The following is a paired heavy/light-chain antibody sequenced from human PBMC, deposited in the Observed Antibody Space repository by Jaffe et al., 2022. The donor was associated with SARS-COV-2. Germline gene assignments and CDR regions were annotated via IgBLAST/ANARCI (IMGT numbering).Light chain of an antibody. V-gene: IGKV1-16*02. J-gene: IGKJ4*01. Sequence: DIQMTQSPSSLSASVGDRVTITCRASQGINNYVVWFQQKPGKAPESLIYAASNLQSGVPSKFSGSGSGTDFTFTISSLQPEDSATYYCQQYNSYPLTFGGGTKVEIK. CDR1: QGINNY. CDR3: QQYNSYPLT. CDR2: AAS.
Heavy chain of an antibody. J-gene: IGHJ6*02. CDR1: GFTFSSYA. Sequence: EVQLLESGGGLVKPGGSLRLSCAAYGFTFSSYAMGWVRQAPGKGLEWVSSITGSGSSTYYADSVKGRFTISRDNSWSTLYLQMNSLRVEDTAIYYCAKPPGEFGVVVWGQGTTVIVSS. D-gene: IGHD3-10*01. V-gene: IGHV3-23*01. CDR2: ITGSGSST. CDR3: AKPPGEFGVVV.